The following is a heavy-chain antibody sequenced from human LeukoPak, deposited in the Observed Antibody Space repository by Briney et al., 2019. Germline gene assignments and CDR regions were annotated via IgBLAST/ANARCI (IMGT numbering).Heavy chain of an antibody. CDR2: IYYSGST. Sequence: PSETLSLTCTVSGGSISSSSYYWGWIRQPPGKGLEWIGSIYYSGSTYYNPSLKSRVTISVDTSKNQFSLKLSSVTAADTAVYYCARGFYDRHTPLVQYPKPTYIFDYWGQGTLVTVSS. J-gene: IGHJ4*02. CDR3: ARGFYDRHTPLVQYPKPTYIFDY. D-gene: IGHD3-16*01. CDR1: GGSISSSSYY. V-gene: IGHV4-39*07.